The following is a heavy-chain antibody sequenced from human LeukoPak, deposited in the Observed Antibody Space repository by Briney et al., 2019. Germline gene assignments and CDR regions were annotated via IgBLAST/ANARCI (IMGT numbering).Heavy chain of an antibody. CDR3: ARGGYNHNWFDP. CDR1: GGSISSGGYY. CDR2: INHSGST. J-gene: IGHJ5*02. V-gene: IGHV4-39*07. D-gene: IGHD5-12*01. Sequence: PSETLSLTCTVSGGSISSGGYYWSWIRQPPGKGLEWIGEINHSGSTNYNPSLKSRVTISVDTSKNQFSLKLSSVTAADTAVYYCARGGYNHNWFDPWGQGTLVTVSS.